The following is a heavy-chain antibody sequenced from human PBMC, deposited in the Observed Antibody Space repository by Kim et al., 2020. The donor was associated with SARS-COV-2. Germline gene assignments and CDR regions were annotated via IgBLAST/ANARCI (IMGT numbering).Heavy chain of an antibody. CDR3: ASTTPNSSSWYVLFF. J-gene: IGHJ4*02. CDR1: GYTFTGYY. CDR2: INPNSGGT. Sequence: ASVKVSCKASGYTFTGYYMHWVRQAPGQGLEWMGRINPNSGGTNYAQKFQGRVTMTRDTSISTAYMELSRLRSDDTAVYYCASTTPNSSSWYVLFFWGQGTLVTVSS. D-gene: IGHD6-13*01. V-gene: IGHV1-2*06.